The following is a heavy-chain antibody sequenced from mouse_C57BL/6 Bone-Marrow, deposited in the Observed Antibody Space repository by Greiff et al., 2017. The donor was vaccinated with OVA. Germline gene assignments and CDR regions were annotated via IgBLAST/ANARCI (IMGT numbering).Heavy chain of an antibody. Sequence: QVQLQQSGAELVMPGASVKLSCKASGYTFTSYWMHWVKQRPGQGLEWIGEIDPSDSFTNYNQKFKGKSTFTVDKSSSTAYMQLSSLTSEDSAVYYCAGERYYSNYGASYWYFDVWGTGTTVTVSS. CDR2: IDPSDSFT. CDR1: GYTFTSYW. D-gene: IGHD2-5*01. J-gene: IGHJ1*03. CDR3: AGERYYSNYGASYWYFDV. V-gene: IGHV1-69*01.